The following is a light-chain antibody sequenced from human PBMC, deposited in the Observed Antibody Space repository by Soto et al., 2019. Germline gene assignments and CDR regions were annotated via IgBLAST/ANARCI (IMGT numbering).Light chain of an antibody. Sequence: QSALAQPPSVSGAPGQRVTISCSGNSSNIGAGFDVHWYQQLPGAAPKLLIYASTNRPSGVPDRFSGSKSDTSASLAITGLQIDDEADYYCQSYDTGLTGHVLFGGGTNVTVL. CDR1: SSNIGAGFD. V-gene: IGLV1-40*01. CDR3: QSYDTGLTGHVL. CDR2: AST. J-gene: IGLJ2*01.